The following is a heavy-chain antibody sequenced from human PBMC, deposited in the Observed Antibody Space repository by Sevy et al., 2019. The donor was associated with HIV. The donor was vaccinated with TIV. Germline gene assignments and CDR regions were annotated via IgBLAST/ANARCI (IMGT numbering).Heavy chain of an antibody. J-gene: IGHJ6*02. Sequence: GGSLRLSCAASGFTFSSYAMSWVRQAPGKGLKWVSALGDSGAPTYYADSVKGRFTISRDNSKNTLYLQLSSLRAEDTAVYYCARVVGALPGYYYGMDVWGQWTTVTVSS. D-gene: IGHD1-26*01. V-gene: IGHV3-23*01. CDR1: GFTFSSYA. CDR2: LGDSGAPT. CDR3: ARVVGALPGYYYGMDV.